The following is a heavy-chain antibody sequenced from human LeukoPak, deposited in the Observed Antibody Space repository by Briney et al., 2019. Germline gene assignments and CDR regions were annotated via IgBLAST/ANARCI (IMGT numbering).Heavy chain of an antibody. V-gene: IGHV3-53*01. J-gene: IGHJ3*02. CDR2: IYSGGST. CDR1: GFTVSSNY. CDR3: ARALNYGGPAFDI. Sequence: GGSLRLSCAASGFTVSSNYMSWVRQAPGKGLEWVSVIYSGGSTYYADSVKGRFTISRDKSKNTLYLQMNSLRAEDTAVYYCARALNYGGPAFDIWGQGTMVTVSS. D-gene: IGHD4-23*01.